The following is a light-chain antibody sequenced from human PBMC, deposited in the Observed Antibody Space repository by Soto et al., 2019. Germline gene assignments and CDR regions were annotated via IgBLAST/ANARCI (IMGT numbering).Light chain of an antibody. Sequence: QSVLTQPPSASGSPGQSVTISCTGTSSDVGGYKFVSWYQQYPGKAPKLIIYDFTKRPSGVPDRFSGSKSGSTASLAVSGLQTEDEADYYCSSYVDSNVVFGGGTKLTVL. CDR2: DFT. V-gene: IGLV2-8*01. CDR1: SSDVGGYKF. J-gene: IGLJ2*01. CDR3: SSYVDSNVV.